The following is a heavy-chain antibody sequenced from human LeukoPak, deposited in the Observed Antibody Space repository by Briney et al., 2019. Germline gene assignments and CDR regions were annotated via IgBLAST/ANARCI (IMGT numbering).Heavy chain of an antibody. CDR3: ARLLTGVYGGSTFDY. V-gene: IGHV4-34*01. CDR1: GFTFSSYW. Sequence: GSLRLSCAASGFTFSSYWMSWVRQAPGKGLEWIGEINHSGSTNYNPSLKSRVTISVDTSKNQFSLKLSSVTAADTAVYYCARLLTGVYGGSTFDYWGQGTLVTVSS. J-gene: IGHJ4*02. CDR2: INHSGST. D-gene: IGHD4-23*01.